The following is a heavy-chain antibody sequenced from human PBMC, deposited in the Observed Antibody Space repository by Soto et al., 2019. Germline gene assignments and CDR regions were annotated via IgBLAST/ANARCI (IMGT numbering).Heavy chain of an antibody. CDR2: INCGNGNT. Sequence: ASVKVSCKASGYAFATYAIHWVRQAPGQGLEYMGWINCGNGNTKYSQKLQGRLTITRDTSASTAYMELSSLRSEDTAVYFCAREHDSWSLYAFDMWGQRTMVTVSS. CDR3: AREHDSWSLYAFDM. V-gene: IGHV1-3*01. CDR1: GYAFATYA. D-gene: IGHD3-3*01. J-gene: IGHJ3*02.